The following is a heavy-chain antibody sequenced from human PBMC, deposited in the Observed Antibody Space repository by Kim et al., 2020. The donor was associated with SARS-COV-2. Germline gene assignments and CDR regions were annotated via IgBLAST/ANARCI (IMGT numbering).Heavy chain of an antibody. CDR3: AKDGGKGFDY. D-gene: IGHD3-16*01. J-gene: IGHJ4*02. Sequence: LSLTCAASGFTFSSYAMSWVRQAPGKGLEWVSAISGSGGSTYYADSVKGRFTISRDNSKNTLYLQMNSLRAEDTAVYYCAKDGGKGFDYWGQGTLVTVSS. CDR2: ISGSGGST. CDR1: GFTFSSYA. V-gene: IGHV3-23*01.